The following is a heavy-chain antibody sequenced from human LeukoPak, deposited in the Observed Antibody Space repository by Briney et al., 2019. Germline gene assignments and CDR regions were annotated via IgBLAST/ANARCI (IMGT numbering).Heavy chain of an antibody. CDR1: GFTFSSYW. J-gene: IGHJ4*02. D-gene: IGHD3-10*01. CDR2: IKQDGSEK. V-gene: IGHV3-7*01. CDR3: ARVYYGSGSHFDY. Sequence: GGSLRLSCAASGFTFSSYWMSWVRQAPGKGLEWVANIKQDGSEKYYVDSVKGRFTISRDNAKNSLYLQMNSLRAEDTAVYYCARVYYGSGSHFDYWGQGTLVTVSS.